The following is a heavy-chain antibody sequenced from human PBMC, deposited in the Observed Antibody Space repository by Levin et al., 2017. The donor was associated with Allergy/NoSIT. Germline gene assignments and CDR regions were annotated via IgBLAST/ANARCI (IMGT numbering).Heavy chain of an antibody. V-gene: IGHV3-7*01. CDR1: GFTFSAYW. D-gene: IGHD2-21*01. J-gene: IGHJ4*02. CDR2: INIDGGRK. CDR3: AKYGGGDSGASFDN. Sequence: PGGSLRLSCEASGFTFSAYWMSWVRQAPGKGLEYVANINIDGGRKTYMDSVRGRFTISRDNAKNSLYLHMNSLRADDTALYYCAKYGGGDSGASFDNWGQGTVVTVSS.